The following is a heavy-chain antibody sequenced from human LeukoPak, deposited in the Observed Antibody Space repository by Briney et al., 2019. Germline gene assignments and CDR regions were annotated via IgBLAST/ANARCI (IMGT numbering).Heavy chain of an antibody. V-gene: IGHV1-2*02. Sequence: ASVKVSCKASGYTFTSYYMHWVRQAPGQGLEWMGWINPNSGGTNYAQKFQGRVTMTTDTSTSTAYMELRSLRSDDTAVYYCARSRYSGYDEKYYFDYWGQGTLVTVSS. D-gene: IGHD5-12*01. CDR2: INPNSGGT. J-gene: IGHJ4*02. CDR1: GYTFTSYY. CDR3: ARSRYSGYDEKYYFDY.